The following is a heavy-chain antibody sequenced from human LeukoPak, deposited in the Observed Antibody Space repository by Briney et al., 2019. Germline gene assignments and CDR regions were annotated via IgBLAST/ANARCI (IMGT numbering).Heavy chain of an antibody. CDR3: ASPEWLPDSIDI. CDR1: GFTFSSYW. CDR2: IKQDGSEK. V-gene: IGHV3-7*01. D-gene: IGHD3-3*01. J-gene: IGHJ3*02. Sequence: TGGSLRLSCAASGFTFSSYWMTWVRQAPGKGLEWVASIKQDGSEKYYVDSVKGRFTISRDNAKNSLYLQMNSLRAEDTAVYYCASPEWLPDSIDIWGQGTMVTVSS.